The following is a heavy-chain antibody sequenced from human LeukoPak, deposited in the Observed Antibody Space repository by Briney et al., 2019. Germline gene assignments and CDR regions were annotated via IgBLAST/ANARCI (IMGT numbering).Heavy chain of an antibody. Sequence: ASVKVSCKASGYTFTNYYIHWVRQAPGQGLEWTGIINPSGGSTSYAQKFQGRVTMTRDTSTSTVYMELSSLRSEDTAVYYCARVGYYDVLTGYCDYWGQGTLVTVSS. CDR3: ARVGYYDVLTGYCDY. D-gene: IGHD3-9*01. V-gene: IGHV1-46*01. CDR1: GYTFTNYY. CDR2: INPSGGST. J-gene: IGHJ4*02.